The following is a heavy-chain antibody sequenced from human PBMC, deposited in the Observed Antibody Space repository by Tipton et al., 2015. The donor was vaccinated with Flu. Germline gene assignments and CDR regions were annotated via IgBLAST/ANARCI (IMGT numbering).Heavy chain of an antibody. CDR1: GFTFSSYW. CDR2: INAAGTII. CDR3: ARVPRGPYYGMDV. D-gene: IGHD3-10*01. J-gene: IGHJ6*02. V-gene: IGHV3-74*01. Sequence: SLRLSCAASGFTFSSYWMHWVRQGPGKGLVWVSRINAAGTIITYADSVKGRFTISRDYAKNTLYLQMNSLRAEDTAVYYCARVPRGPYYGMDVWGQGTTVTVSS.